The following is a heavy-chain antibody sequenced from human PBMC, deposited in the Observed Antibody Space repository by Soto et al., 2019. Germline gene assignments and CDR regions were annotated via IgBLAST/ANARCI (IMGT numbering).Heavy chain of an antibody. D-gene: IGHD1-20*01. Sequence: QVQLVQSGETVKEPGASMKVSCATSGYTFTRHGFSWVRQAPGQGLEWMGWISVVNGNTKYAQKFHDRVTLTTDTSTTTAHMELRNLSSDDTATYYCVRDTGPYNYHYDAFDLWGQGTVVTVSS. V-gene: IGHV1-18*04. CDR1: GYTFTRHG. CDR3: VRDTGPYNYHYDAFDL. J-gene: IGHJ3*01. CDR2: ISVVNGNT.